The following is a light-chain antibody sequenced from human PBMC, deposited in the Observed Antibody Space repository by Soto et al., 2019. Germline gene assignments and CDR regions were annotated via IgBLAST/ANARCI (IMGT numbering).Light chain of an antibody. CDR1: SSDVGGYNY. V-gene: IGLV2-14*01. CDR2: DVS. J-gene: IGLJ2*01. Sequence: QSALTQPASVSGSPGQSITISCTGTSSDVGGYNYVSWYQQHPGKAPKVLIYDVSNRPSGVCNRFSGSKSGNTASLTISGLQAEDEADYYCSSYTSSSTLGFGGGTQLTVL. CDR3: SSYTSSSTLG.